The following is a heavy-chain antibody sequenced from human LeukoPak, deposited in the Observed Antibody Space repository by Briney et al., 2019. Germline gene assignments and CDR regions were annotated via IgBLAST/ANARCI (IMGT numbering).Heavy chain of an antibody. V-gene: IGHV3-53*01. CDR1: GFTVSSNY. D-gene: IGHD3-22*01. CDR2: IYSGGST. Sequence: GESLKISCAASGFTVSSNYMSWVRQAPGKGLEWVSVIYSGGSTYYADSVKGRFTISRDNSKNTLYLQMNSLRAEDTAVYYCARDGYYDSSGYEGDYWGQGTLVTVSS. J-gene: IGHJ4*02. CDR3: ARDGYYDSSGYEGDY.